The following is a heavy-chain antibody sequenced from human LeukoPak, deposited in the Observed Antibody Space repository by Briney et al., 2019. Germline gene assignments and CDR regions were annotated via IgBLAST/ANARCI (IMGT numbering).Heavy chain of an antibody. CDR1: GFTFNNFA. V-gene: IGHV3-23*01. CDR2: VSASGGST. D-gene: IGHD1-7*01. Sequence: GGSLRLSCVASGFTFNNFAMSWVRQAPGKGLEWVSLVSASGGSTYYADSVKGRFTVSRDNSKNTVYLEMDSLRAEDTAVYYCARDLGVTGTTGSDYWGQGTLVTVSS. J-gene: IGHJ4*02. CDR3: ARDLGVTGTTGSDY.